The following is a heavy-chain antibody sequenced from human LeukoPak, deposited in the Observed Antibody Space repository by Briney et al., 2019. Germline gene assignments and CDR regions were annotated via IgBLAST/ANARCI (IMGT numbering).Heavy chain of an antibody. CDR2: IYYSVNT. J-gene: IGHJ3*01. Sequence: GSLRLSCAASGFLFSKYWMTWVRQAPGKGLEWIGTIYYSVNTYYNPSLKSRVTISVDTSKNQFSLKLSSVTAADTAVYYCASRSFYDSSGYYSPWGQGTMVTVSS. CDR3: ASRSFYDSSGYYSP. D-gene: IGHD3-22*01. V-gene: IGHV4-4*02. CDR1: GFLFSKYW.